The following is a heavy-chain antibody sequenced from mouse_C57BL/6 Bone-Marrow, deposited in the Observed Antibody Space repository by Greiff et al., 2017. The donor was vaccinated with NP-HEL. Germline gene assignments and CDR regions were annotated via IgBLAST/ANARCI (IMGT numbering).Heavy chain of an antibody. J-gene: IGHJ4*01. D-gene: IGHD2-3*01. V-gene: IGHV1-74*01. CDR1: GYTFTNYW. Sequence: QVQLQQPVAELVKPGASVKVSCTASGYTFTNYWMHWVKQRPGQGLEWIGRIHPSDSDTNYNQKFKGQATLTVDKSSSTAYLQLSSLTSEDSAVYYCAKVIYDGYPLAMDYWGQGTSVTVSS. CDR2: IHPSDSDT. CDR3: AKVIYDGYPLAMDY.